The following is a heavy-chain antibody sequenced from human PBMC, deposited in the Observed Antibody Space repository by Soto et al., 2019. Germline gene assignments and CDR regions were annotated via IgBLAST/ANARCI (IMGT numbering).Heavy chain of an antibody. CDR3: AGDPLSAFAIDV. D-gene: IGHD3-10*01. Sequence: QVQLVQSGAEVKKPGSSVKVSCKASGDTFTSYAVSWLRQAHGQGLEWMGKIIPAFGKTYYAQKFQGRLTNSADDSTSTAYMELSSLVSADTAVYYCAGDPLSAFAIDVWGQGTTVIVSS. CDR1: GDTFTSYA. CDR2: IIPAFGKT. V-gene: IGHV1-69*18. J-gene: IGHJ6*02.